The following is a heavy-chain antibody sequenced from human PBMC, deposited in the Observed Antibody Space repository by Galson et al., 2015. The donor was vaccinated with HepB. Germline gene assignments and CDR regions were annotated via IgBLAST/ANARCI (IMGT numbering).Heavy chain of an antibody. V-gene: IGHV3-30*04. CDR2: ISYDGSSK. J-gene: IGHJ4*02. CDR3: ARVNYGDLYFDY. CDR1: GFTFSSYG. Sequence: SLRLSCAASGFTFSSYGMHWVRQAPGKGLEWVAVISYDGSSKYYADSVKGRFTISRDNSKNTLYLQMNSLRAEDTAVYYCARVNYGDLYFDYWGQGTLVTVSS. D-gene: IGHD4-17*01.